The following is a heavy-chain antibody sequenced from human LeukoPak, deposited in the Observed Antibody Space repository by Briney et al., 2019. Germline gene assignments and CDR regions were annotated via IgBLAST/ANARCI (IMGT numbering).Heavy chain of an antibody. Sequence: PGGSLRLSCAASGFTFSSYAMSWVRQAPGKGLEWVSAISGSGGSTYYADSVKGRFTISRDNSKNTLYLQMSSLRAEDTAVYYCAKNGNRNYYGSGNCFDPWGQGTLVTVSS. D-gene: IGHD3-10*01. CDR3: AKNGNRNYYGSGNCFDP. J-gene: IGHJ5*02. CDR2: ISGSGGST. CDR1: GFTFSSYA. V-gene: IGHV3-23*01.